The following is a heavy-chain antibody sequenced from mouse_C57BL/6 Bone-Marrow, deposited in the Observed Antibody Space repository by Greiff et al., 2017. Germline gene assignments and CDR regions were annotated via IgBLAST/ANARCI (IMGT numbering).Heavy chain of an antibody. J-gene: IGHJ3*01. CDR2: FYPGSGSI. V-gene: IGHV1-62-2*01. CDR1: GYTFTEYT. Sequence: QVQLQQSGAELVKPGASVKLSCKASGYTFTEYTIHWVKQRSGQGLEWIGWFYPGSGSIKYNEKFKDKATLTADKSSSTVYMELSRLTSEDSAVYFCAIHEETIYYGYDAGFAYWGQGTLVTVSA. CDR3: AIHEETIYYGYDAGFAY. D-gene: IGHD2-2*01.